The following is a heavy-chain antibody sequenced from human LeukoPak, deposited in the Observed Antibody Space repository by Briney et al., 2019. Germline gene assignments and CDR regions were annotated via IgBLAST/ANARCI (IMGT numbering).Heavy chain of an antibody. D-gene: IGHD6-19*01. CDR3: ARLPGYASGWYFDY. V-gene: IGHV4-39*01. Sequence: PSETLSLTCTVSGGSISSGSYYWGWVRQPPGKGLDWIGNIFYTGSTYYNPSLKSRVSISVDTSKNQFSLKLSSVTAADTAVYYCARLPGYASGWYFDYWGQGTPVTVSS. CDR2: IFYTGST. J-gene: IGHJ4*02. CDR1: GGSISSGSYY.